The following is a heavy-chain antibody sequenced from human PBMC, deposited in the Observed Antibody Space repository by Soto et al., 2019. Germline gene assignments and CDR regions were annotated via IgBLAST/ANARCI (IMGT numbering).Heavy chain of an antibody. Sequence: GGSLRLSCAASGFTFSSYAMSWVRQAPGKGLEWVSAISGSGGSTYYADSVKGRFTISRDNSKNTLYLQMNSLRAEDTAVYYCAKGSSLGSGYYGSGLFDVWGQGTTVTVSS. D-gene: IGHD3-10*01. CDR1: GFTFSSYA. V-gene: IGHV3-23*01. CDR3: AKGSSLGSGYYGSGLFDV. J-gene: IGHJ6*02. CDR2: ISGSGGST.